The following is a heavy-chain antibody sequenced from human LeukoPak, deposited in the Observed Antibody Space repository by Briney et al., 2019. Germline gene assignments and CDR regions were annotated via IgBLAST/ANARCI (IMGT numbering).Heavy chain of an antibody. D-gene: IGHD4-17*01. CDR3: AKGSPYGDYAIDY. V-gene: IGHV3-23*01. CDR2: ISGGGGDT. Sequence: GGSLRLSCAASGFIFSNCAMSWVREAPGKGLEWVSTISGGGGDTYYADSVEGRFTISRDNSKNTLYLQMNSLRAEDTAVYYCAKGSPYGDYAIDYWGQGALVTVSS. CDR1: GFIFSNCA. J-gene: IGHJ4*02.